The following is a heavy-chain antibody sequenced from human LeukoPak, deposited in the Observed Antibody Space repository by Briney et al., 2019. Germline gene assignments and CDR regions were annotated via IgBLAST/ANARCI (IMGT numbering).Heavy chain of an antibody. V-gene: IGHV4-61*08. Sequence: SETLSFTCTVSGGSISSGGYYWSWIRQHPGKGLEWIGYIYYSGSTNYNPSLKSRVTISVDTSKNQFSLKLSSVTAADTAVYYCARLITGHNWFDPWGQGTLVTVSS. CDR3: ARLITGHNWFDP. CDR1: GGSISSGGYY. D-gene: IGHD1-20*01. J-gene: IGHJ5*02. CDR2: IYYSGST.